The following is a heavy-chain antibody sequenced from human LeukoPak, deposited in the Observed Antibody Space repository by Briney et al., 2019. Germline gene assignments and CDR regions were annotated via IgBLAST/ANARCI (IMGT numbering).Heavy chain of an antibody. CDR1: GYTFTSYG. J-gene: IGHJ6*02. CDR3: ARVSCSSLSCYPRYYYGMDV. V-gene: IGHV1-18*01. Sequence: GASVKVSCRASGYTFTSYGITWVRQAPGQGLEWMGWISAHSGNTKYAQKFQGRVTMTTDTSTSTAYMELRSLRSDDTAVYYCARVSCSSLSCYPRYYYGMDVWGQGTTVTVSS. D-gene: IGHD2-2*01. CDR2: ISAHSGNT.